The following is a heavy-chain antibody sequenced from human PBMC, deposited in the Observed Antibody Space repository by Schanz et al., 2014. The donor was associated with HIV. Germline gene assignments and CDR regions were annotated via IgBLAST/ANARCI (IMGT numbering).Heavy chain of an antibody. J-gene: IGHJ4*02. D-gene: IGHD3-3*01. CDR1: GFTFSGYG. Sequence: QVQLVESGGGVVQPGRSLRLSCAVSGFTFSGYGMHWVRQAPGKGLEWEAVIWNDGKNRDYADSVKGRFTISRDTFKNTVYLQMNSLRSEDTAVYYCAKASESIFGVEGLDFWGQGTLVIVSS. CDR2: IWNDGKNR. CDR3: AKASESIFGVEGLDF. V-gene: IGHV3-33*06.